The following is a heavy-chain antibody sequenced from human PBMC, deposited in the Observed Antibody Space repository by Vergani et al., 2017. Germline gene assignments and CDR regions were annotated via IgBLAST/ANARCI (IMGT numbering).Heavy chain of an antibody. CDR3: ARGCGGDFYSKDNWFDP. J-gene: IGHJ5*02. D-gene: IGHD2-21*02. Sequence: EVQLVQSGAEVKKPGESLRISCKGSGYSFTSYWISWVRQMPGKGLEWMGRIDPSGSYTNYSPSFQGHVAFSADKAISTAYLQWSSLKASDTAMYYCARGCGGDFYSKDNWFDPWGQGTLVTVSS. V-gene: IGHV5-10-1*03. CDR1: GYSFTSYW. CDR2: IDPSGSYT.